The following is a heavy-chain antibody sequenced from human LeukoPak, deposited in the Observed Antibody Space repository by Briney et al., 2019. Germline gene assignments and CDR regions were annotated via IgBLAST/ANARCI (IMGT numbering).Heavy chain of an antibody. CDR2: ISADNHNT. CDR1: GYTFVNYG. J-gene: IGHJ4*02. D-gene: IGHD2-21*02. V-gene: IGHV1-18*04. CDR3: ARDSLILAYCGGDCYADY. Sequence: ASVKVSCKASGYTFVNYGFSWVRQAPGQGLEWMGWISADNHNTKYAQKFQGRVIMTDDRSTSTVYMELTNLRSDDTAVYYCARDSLILAYCGGDCYADYWGQGTLVTVSS.